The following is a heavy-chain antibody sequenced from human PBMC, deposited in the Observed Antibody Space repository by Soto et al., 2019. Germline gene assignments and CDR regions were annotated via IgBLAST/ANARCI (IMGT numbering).Heavy chain of an antibody. Sequence: QVQLVQSGAEVKKPGSSVKVSCKASGGTFSSYAISWVRQAPGQGLEWMGGIIPIFGTANYAQKFQGRVTITADESKSTAYMELSSLRSADTAVYCCARVACSGGSCYYYYFDYWGQGTLVTVSS. D-gene: IGHD2-15*01. J-gene: IGHJ4*02. V-gene: IGHV1-69*01. CDR2: IIPIFGTA. CDR3: ARVACSGGSCYYYYFDY. CDR1: GGTFSSYA.